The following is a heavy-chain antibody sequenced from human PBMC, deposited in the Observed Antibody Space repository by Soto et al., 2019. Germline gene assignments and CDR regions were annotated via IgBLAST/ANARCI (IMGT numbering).Heavy chain of an antibody. CDR1: GFDFNNAW. D-gene: IGHD2-2*01. J-gene: IGHJ6*02. CDR2: IRSRPDGGTT. CDR3: TADDQLPGGVYYYDMDV. V-gene: IGHV3-15*01. Sequence: VGSLRLSCAASGFDFNNAWLSWLRQAPGKGLEWVGRIRSRPDGGTTDYAAPVKGRFTISRDDSKTTLYLRMNNLKPEDTAIYYCTADDQLPGGVYYYDMDVWGPGTKVTVSS.